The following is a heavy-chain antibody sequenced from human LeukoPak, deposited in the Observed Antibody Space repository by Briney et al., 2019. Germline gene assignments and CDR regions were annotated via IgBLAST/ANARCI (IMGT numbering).Heavy chain of an antibody. J-gene: IGHJ5*02. CDR3: ARSKKDYYGSGTYYVYGSSWFDP. V-gene: IGHV1-2*02. CDR2: INPNSGGT. Sequence: ASVKVSCKASGYTFTGYYMHWVRQAPGQGLEWMGWINPNSGGTNYAQKFQGRVTMTRDTSISTAYMELSRLRSDDTAVYFCARSKKDYYGSGTYYVYGSSWFDPWGQGTLVTVSS. CDR1: GYTFTGYY. D-gene: IGHD3-10*01.